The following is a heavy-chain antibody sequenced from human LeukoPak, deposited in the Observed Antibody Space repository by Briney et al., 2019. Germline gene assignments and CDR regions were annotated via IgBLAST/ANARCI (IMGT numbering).Heavy chain of an antibody. D-gene: IGHD5-24*01. J-gene: IGHJ4*02. CDR2: INHSGST. V-gene: IGHV4-34*01. CDR3: ARGARDGYNLVYYFDY. CDR1: GGSFSGYY. Sequence: SETLSLTCAVYGGSFSGYYWSWLRQPPGKGLEWIGEINHSGSTNYNPSLKSRVTISVDTSKNQFSLKLSSVTAADTAVYYCARGARDGYNLVYYFDYWGQGTLVTVSS.